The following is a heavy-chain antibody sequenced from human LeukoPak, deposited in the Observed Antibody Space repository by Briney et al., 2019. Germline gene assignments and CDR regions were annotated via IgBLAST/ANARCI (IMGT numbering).Heavy chain of an antibody. CDR2: IIPIFDIA. CDR3: ARGDSSGYDTFDF. CDR1: GGTFSSFA. J-gene: IGHJ4*02. D-gene: IGHD3-22*01. Sequence: SVKVSCKASGGTFSSFAISWVRQAPGQGLEWMEGIIPIFDIANYSQKFQGRVTFTADESTSTAYLEMTSLKSEDTAMYYCARGDSSGYDTFDFWGQGTQVTVSS. V-gene: IGHV1-69*13.